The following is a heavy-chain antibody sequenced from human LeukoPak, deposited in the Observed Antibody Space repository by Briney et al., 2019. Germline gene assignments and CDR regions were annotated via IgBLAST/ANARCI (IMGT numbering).Heavy chain of an antibody. CDR1: GFSFSSCS. Sequence: GGSLRLSCAASGFSFSSCSMNWVRQAPGKGLEWVSSISSSSSFIYYADSVKGRFTISRDNAKNSLNLQMNSLRDEDTAVYYCASRDYFDYWGQGTLVTVSS. CDR2: ISSSSSFI. J-gene: IGHJ4*02. V-gene: IGHV3-21*01. CDR3: ASRDYFDY.